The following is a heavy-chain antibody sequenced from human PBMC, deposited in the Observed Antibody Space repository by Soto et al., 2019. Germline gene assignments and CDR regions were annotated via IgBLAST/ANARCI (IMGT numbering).Heavy chain of an antibody. J-gene: IGHJ4*02. CDR2: IYYTGST. D-gene: IGHD2-2*01. CDR3: ARGIGQQLPPLD. V-gene: IGHV4-59*01. Sequence: QVQLQESGPGLVKPSETLSLTCTVSGGSISNYYWSWIRQPPGKGLEWIGYIYYTGSTTYNPSLKSRVTISVDTSKNQFSLKLSSVTAADTAVYYCARGIGQQLPPLDWGQGTLVTVSS. CDR1: GGSISNYY.